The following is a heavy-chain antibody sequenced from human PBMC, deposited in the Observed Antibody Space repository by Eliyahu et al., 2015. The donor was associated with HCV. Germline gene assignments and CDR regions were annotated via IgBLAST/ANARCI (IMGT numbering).Heavy chain of an antibody. CDR2: ISYDGSKK. D-gene: IGHD3-9*01. J-gene: IGHJ4*02. CDR1: GXXFNTLG. CDR3: AKDPTELRNFDWFAPGYFDY. Sequence: QVQLVESGGGXVQPGRSXRXSCAXSGXXFNTLGMHWVRXAPGKGLEWVAVISYDGSKKYYADSVKGRFTISRDNSKNTVYLQMSTLRVEDTAVYYCAKDPTELRNFDWFAPGYFDYWGQGALVTVSS. V-gene: IGHV3-30*18.